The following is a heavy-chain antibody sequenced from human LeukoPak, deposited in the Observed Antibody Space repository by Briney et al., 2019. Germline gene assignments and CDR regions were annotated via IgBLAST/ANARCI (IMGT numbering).Heavy chain of an antibody. CDR2: KRQDGGMK. V-gene: IGHV3-7*01. D-gene: IGHD1-26*01. CDR1: GFTLSSYW. Sequence: GGSLRLSCTASGFTLSSYWMSWVRQAPGKGLEWVANKRQDGGMKYYVDSVKGRFTISRDNAENSLYLQMNRLRAEDTAVYYCAREIVGAIKSYFDYWGQGTLVTASS. J-gene: IGHJ4*02. CDR3: AREIVGAIKSYFDY.